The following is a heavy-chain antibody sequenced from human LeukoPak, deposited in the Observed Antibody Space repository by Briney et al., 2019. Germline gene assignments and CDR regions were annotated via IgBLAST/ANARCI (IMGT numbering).Heavy chain of an antibody. D-gene: IGHD6-19*01. CDR2: ISYDGSNK. CDR1: GFTFSSYG. J-gene: IGHJ2*01. CDR3: ANAPQWLEWYFDL. Sequence: GGSLRLSCAASGFTFSSYGMHWVRQAPGKGLEWVAVISYDGSNKYYADSVKGRFTISRDNSKNTLYLQMNSLRAEDTAVYYCANAPQWLEWYFDLWGRGTLATVSS. V-gene: IGHV3-30*18.